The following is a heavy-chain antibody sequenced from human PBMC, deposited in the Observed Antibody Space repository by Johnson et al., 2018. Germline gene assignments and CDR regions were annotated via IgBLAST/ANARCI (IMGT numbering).Heavy chain of an antibody. V-gene: IGHV3-23*04. J-gene: IGHJ6*02. D-gene: IGHD3-22*01. CDR2: ISGSGGGT. Sequence: VQLVQSGGGLVQPGGSLRLSCAASGFTFSSYAMPWVRQAPGKGLEWVSSISGSGGGTYYADSVKGRFTISRDTSKNTLYLQMNSPRAEDTAVYYGAKGSMIVGDGMDVWGQGTTVTVSS. CDR1: GFTFSSYA. CDR3: AKGSMIVGDGMDV.